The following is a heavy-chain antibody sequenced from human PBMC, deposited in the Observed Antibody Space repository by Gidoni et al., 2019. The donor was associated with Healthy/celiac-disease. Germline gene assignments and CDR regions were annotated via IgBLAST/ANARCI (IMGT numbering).Heavy chain of an antibody. CDR3: ARRSWGHPTRRQGYFDY. CDR2: INHSGST. V-gene: IGHV4-34*01. CDR1: GGSFRCYY. J-gene: IGHJ4*02. D-gene: IGHD7-27*01. Sequence: QVQLQQWGAGLLKPSETLSLTCPVYGGSFRCYYWSWIRQPPGKGLEWIGEINHSGSTNYNPSLKSRVTISVDTSKNQFSLKLSSVTAADTAVYYCARRSWGHPTRRQGYFDYWGQGTLVTVSS.